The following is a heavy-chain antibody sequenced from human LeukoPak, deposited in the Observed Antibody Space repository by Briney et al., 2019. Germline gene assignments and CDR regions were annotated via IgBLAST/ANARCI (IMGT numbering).Heavy chain of an antibody. V-gene: IGHV3-21*01. CDR3: AKAGDSSGWYFDAFDI. CDR1: EFTFSAYG. J-gene: IGHJ3*02. D-gene: IGHD6-19*01. Sequence: PGGSLRLSCVASEFTFSAYGMSWVRQAPGTGLEWVSSISGSGSSIHYKESVRGRFTISRDNSRNSIYLQMNSLRAEDTAVYYCAKAGDSSGWYFDAFDIWGQGTMVTVSS. CDR2: ISGSGSSI.